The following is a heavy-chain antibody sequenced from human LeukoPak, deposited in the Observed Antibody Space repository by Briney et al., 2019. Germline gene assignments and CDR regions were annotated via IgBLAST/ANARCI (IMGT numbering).Heavy chain of an antibody. CDR2: IYGGGST. Sequence: GGSLRLSRAASGFTFSSYSMSWVRQAPGKGLEWVSVIYGGGSTYYADSVKGRFTISRDNSKNTLYLQMNSLRAEDTAVYYCARVGVLRMFDYWGQGTLVTVSS. D-gene: IGHD1-26*01. CDR3: ARVGVLRMFDY. J-gene: IGHJ4*02. V-gene: IGHV3-66*02. CDR1: GFTFSSYS.